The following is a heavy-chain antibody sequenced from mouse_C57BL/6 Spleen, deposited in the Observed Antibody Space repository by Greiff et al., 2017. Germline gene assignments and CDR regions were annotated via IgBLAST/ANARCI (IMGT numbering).Heavy chain of an antibody. CDR1: GYAFSSYW. Sequence: VKLMESGAELVKPGASVKISCKASGYAFSSYWMNWVKQRPGKGLEWIGQIYPGDGDTNYNGKFKDKATLTADKSSSTAYMQLSSLTSEDSAVYFCARSTWDGYYFDYWGQGTTLTVSS. CDR2: IYPGDGDT. V-gene: IGHV1-80*01. D-gene: IGHD4-1*01. J-gene: IGHJ2*01. CDR3: ARSTWDGYYFDY.